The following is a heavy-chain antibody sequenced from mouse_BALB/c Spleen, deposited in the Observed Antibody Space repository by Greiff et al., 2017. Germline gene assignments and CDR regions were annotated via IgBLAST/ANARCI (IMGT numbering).Heavy chain of an antibody. CDR2: ISSGSSTI. D-gene: IGHD2-14*01. V-gene: IGHV5-17*02. CDR1: GFTFSSFG. CDR3: ARDDRFDY. Sequence: EVQLVESGGGLVQPGGSRKLSCAASGFTFSSFGMHWVRQAPEKGLEWVAYISSGSSTIYYADTVKGRFTISRDNPKNTLFLQMTSLRSEDTAMYYCARDDRFDYWGQGTTLTVSS. J-gene: IGHJ2*01.